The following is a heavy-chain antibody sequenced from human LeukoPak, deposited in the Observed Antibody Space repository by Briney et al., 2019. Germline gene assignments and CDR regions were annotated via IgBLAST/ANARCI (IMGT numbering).Heavy chain of an antibody. V-gene: IGHV4-59*08. CDR3: ARTDYGDNYGMDV. CDR1: GGSISSYY. Sequence: SETLSLTCTVSGGSISSYYWSWIRQPPGKGLEWIGYIYYSGSTNYNPSLKCRVTISVDTSKNQFSLKLSSVTAADTAVYYCARTDYGDNYGMDVWGQGTTVTVSS. CDR2: IYYSGST. D-gene: IGHD4-17*01. J-gene: IGHJ6*01.